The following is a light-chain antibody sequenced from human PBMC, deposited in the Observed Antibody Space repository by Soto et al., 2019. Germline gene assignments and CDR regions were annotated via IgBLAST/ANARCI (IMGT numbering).Light chain of an antibody. CDR1: QDITNF. J-gene: IGKJ3*01. CDR3: QKYNSAPFT. CDR2: AAS. V-gene: IGKV1-27*01. Sequence: DIQMTQSPSSLYASVGDRVTITCRASQDITNFLAWYQQKPGNVPKLLINAASTLQSGVPSRLSGSGSGTDFTLTISSLQPEDVATYYCQKYNSAPFTFGPGTKVHIK.